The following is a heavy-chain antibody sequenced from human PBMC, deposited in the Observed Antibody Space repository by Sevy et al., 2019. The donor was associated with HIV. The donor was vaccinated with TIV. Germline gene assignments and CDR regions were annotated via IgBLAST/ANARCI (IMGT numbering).Heavy chain of an antibody. J-gene: IGHJ6*02. V-gene: IGHV3-21*01. Sequence: GESLKISCAASGFTFSSYSMNWVRQAPGKGLEWVSSISSSSSYIYYADSVKGRFTISRDNAKNSLYLQMNSLRAEDTPVYYCARDGPALRYFDQVYYYYGMNVWGQGTTVTVSS. D-gene: IGHD3-9*01. CDR3: ARDGPALRYFDQVYYYYGMNV. CDR2: ISSSSSYI. CDR1: GFTFSSYS.